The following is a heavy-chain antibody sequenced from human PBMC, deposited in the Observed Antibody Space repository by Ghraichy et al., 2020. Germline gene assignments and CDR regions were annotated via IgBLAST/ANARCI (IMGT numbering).Heavy chain of an antibody. J-gene: IGHJ4*02. V-gene: IGHV3-23*01. Sequence: GGSLRLSFEASGFNINNFDVNWVRQVPGKGLEWVSVITGSGGRTFYADSVKGRFTISRDSSKNTIYLQMNSLRGEDTAVYYCAKGRHLGLNTVGRPGYFDYWGQGTLVTVSS. CDR3: AKGRHLGLNTVGRPGYFDY. CDR1: GFNINNFD. CDR2: ITGSGGRT. D-gene: IGHD4-11*01.